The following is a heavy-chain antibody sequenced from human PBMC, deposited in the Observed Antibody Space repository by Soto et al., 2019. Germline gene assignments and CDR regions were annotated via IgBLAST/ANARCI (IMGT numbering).Heavy chain of an antibody. Sequence: GGSLRLSCAASGFTFSSYGMHWVRQAPGKGLEWVAVIWYDGSNKYYADSVKGRFTISRDNSKNTLYLQMTSMDPVDTATYYCAHLNTRGYYFDSWGQGALVTVSS. CDR1: GFTFSSYG. V-gene: IGHV3-30*02. J-gene: IGHJ4*02. CDR3: AHLNTRGYYFDS. CDR2: IWYDGSNK. D-gene: IGHD2-15*01.